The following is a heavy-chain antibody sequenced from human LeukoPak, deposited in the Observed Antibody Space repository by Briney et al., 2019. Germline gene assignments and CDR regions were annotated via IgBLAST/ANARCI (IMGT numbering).Heavy chain of an antibody. CDR2: INPSGCST. D-gene: IGHD3-10*01. Sequence: ASVKVSFKASGYTSTSYYMHWVRQAPGQGLEWMGIINPSGCSTSYAQKFQGRVTMTRDTSTSTVYMELSSLRSEDTAVYYCAREIGSGSYSLVWGQGTLVTVSS. J-gene: IGHJ4*02. V-gene: IGHV1-46*01. CDR3: AREIGSGSYSLV. CDR1: GYTSTSYY.